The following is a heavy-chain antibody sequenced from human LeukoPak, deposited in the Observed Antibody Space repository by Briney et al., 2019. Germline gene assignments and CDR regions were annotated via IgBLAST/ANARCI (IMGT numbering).Heavy chain of an antibody. J-gene: IGHJ4*02. Sequence: SGPTLLNPTQPLTLTCTFSGFSLSTSGVGVGWLRQPPVKALEWLSLIFWDDDKRYSPSLKSRLTITKDTPKNQVVLTMTNMDPVDTATYYCAHSWGGKLDYWGQGTLATVSS. CDR3: AHSWGGKLDY. D-gene: IGHD3-10*01. CDR2: IFWDDDK. CDR1: GFSLSTSGVG. V-gene: IGHV2-5*02.